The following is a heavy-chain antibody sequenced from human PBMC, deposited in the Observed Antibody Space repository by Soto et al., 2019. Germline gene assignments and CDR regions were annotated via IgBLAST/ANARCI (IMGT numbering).Heavy chain of an antibody. D-gene: IGHD2-2*01. J-gene: IGHJ4*02. CDR3: AKLGSSSWSPHYYFDY. Sequence: EVQLLESGGGLVQPGGSLRLSCAASGFTFNNYAMGWVRQAPGKGLEWVSAITDSGDDTYYIDSVKGRFTISRDNSNSKLYLQLNSLRAEDTAIYYCAKLGSSSWSPHYYFDYWGQGTLVTVSS. V-gene: IGHV3-23*01. CDR2: ITDSGDDT. CDR1: GFTFNNYA.